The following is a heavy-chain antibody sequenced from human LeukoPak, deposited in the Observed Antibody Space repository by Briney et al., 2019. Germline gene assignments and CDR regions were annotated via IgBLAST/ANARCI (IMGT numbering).Heavy chain of an antibody. CDR3: ARYGSSWYYFDY. CDR1: GYRFTSYW. CDR2: IYPGDSDT. D-gene: IGHD6-13*01. J-gene: IGHJ4*02. Sequence: GGSLKISFKGSGYRFTSYWIGWVRPMPGKGLEWMGIIYPGDSDTRYSPSFQGQVTISADKSISTAYLQWSSLKASDTAMYYCARYGSSWYYFDYWGQGTLVTVSS. V-gene: IGHV5-51*01.